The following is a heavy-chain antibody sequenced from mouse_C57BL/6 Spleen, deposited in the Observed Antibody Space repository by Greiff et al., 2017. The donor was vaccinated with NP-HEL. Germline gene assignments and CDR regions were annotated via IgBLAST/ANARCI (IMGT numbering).Heavy chain of an antibody. V-gene: IGHV1-61*01. CDR3: ARFEGYYYFDY. CDR1: GYTFTSYW. J-gene: IGHJ2*01. D-gene: IGHD2-3*01. CDR2: IYPSDSET. Sequence: QVQLQQPGAELVRPGSSVKLSCKASGYTFTSYWMDWVKQRPGQGLEWIGNIYPSDSETNYNQKFKDKATLTVDKSSSTAYMQLSSLTSEDSAVYDCARFEGYYYFDYWGQGTTLTVSS.